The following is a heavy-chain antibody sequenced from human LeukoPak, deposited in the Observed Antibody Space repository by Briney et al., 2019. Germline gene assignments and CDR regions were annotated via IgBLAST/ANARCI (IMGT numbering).Heavy chain of an antibody. CDR3: ARGLNYDLNP. CDR2: IFYGGST. CDR1: GGSISSDNW. Sequence: SGTLSLTCTVSGGSISSDNWWTWVRQPPGKGLEWIAEIFYGGSTNYNPSLKSRVTISIDKSKNRFSLDLSSVTAADTAVYYCARGLNYDLNPWGQGTLVTVSS. D-gene: IGHD3-3*01. J-gene: IGHJ5*02. V-gene: IGHV4-4*02.